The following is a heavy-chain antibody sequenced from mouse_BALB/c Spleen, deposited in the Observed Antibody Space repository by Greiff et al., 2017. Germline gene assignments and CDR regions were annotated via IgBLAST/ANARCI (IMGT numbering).Heavy chain of an antibody. CDR2: IWSGGST. Sequence: VKVVESGPGLVQPSQSLSITCTVSGFSLTSYGVHWVRQSPGKGLEWLGVIWSGGSTDYNAAFISRLSISKDNSKSQVFFKMNSLQANDTAIYYCARGYWYFDVWGAGTTVTVSS. CDR3: ARGYWYFDV. V-gene: IGHV2-2*02. J-gene: IGHJ1*01. CDR1: GFSLTSYG.